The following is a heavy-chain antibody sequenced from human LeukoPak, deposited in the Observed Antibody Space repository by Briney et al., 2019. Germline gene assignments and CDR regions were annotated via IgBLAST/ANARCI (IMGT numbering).Heavy chain of an antibody. CDR2: ISSSSSYI. Sequence: PGGSLRLSCAASGFTFSSYSMNWVRQAPGKGLEWVSSISSSSSYIYYADSVKGRFTISRDNAKKSLYLQMNSLRAEDTAVYYCARVRAVGPDGWFDPWGQGTLVTVSS. J-gene: IGHJ5*02. V-gene: IGHV3-21*01. D-gene: IGHD6-19*01. CDR3: ARVRAVGPDGWFDP. CDR1: GFTFSSYS.